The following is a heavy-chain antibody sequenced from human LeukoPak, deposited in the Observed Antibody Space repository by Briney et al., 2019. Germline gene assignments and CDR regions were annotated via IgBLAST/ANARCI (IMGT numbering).Heavy chain of an antibody. CDR3: ARGRRVIFGVVMSVGPR. CDR1: GFTFSSYS. Sequence: GGSLRLSCAASGFTFSSYSMNWVRQAPGKGLEWVSSISSSSSYIYYADSVKGRFTISRDNAKNSLYLQMNSLRAEDTAVYYCARGRRVIFGVVMSVGPRWGQGTLVTVSS. J-gene: IGHJ4*02. V-gene: IGHV3-21*01. D-gene: IGHD3-3*01. CDR2: ISSSSSYI.